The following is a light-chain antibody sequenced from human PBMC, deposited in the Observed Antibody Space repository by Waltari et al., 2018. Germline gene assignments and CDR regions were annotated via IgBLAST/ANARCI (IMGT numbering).Light chain of an antibody. CDR2: DAS. Sequence: DIQMTQSPSTLSPSVGDTVTITCRASQSISAYLAWYQQKPGKAPKLLIYDASTLKNGVPSRFSGSGSGTDFTLTISSLQPEYFATYYCQQSYSTPFTFGPGTKVDIK. CDR3: QQSYSTPFT. CDR1: QSISAY. V-gene: IGKV1-39*01. J-gene: IGKJ3*01.